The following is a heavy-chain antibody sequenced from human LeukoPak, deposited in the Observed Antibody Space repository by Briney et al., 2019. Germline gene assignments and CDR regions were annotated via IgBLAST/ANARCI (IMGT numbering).Heavy chain of an antibody. J-gene: IGHJ3*02. CDR3: AKDLGITIFGVVISAQAFDI. CDR2: ISYDGSNK. Sequence: PGRSLRLSCAASGFTFSSYAMHWVRQAPGKGLEWVAVISYDGSNKYYADSVKGRFTISRDNSKNTLYLQMNSLRAEDTAVYYCAKDLGITIFGVVISAQAFDIWGQGTMVTVSS. V-gene: IGHV3-30-3*01. D-gene: IGHD3-3*01. CDR1: GFTFSSYA.